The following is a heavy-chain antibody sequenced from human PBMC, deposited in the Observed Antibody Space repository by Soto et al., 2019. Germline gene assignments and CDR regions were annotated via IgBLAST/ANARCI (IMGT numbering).Heavy chain of an antibody. J-gene: IGHJ4*02. D-gene: IGHD6-19*01. CDR3: AKDTLGSGWAIDY. CDR1: GFTFDDYA. V-gene: IGHV3-9*01. Sequence: GGSLRLSCAASGFTFDDYAMHWVRQAPGKGLEWVSGISWNSGSIGYADSVKGRFTISRDNAKNSLYLQMNSLRAEDTALYYCAKDTLGSGWAIDYWGQGTLVTVSS. CDR2: ISWNSGSI.